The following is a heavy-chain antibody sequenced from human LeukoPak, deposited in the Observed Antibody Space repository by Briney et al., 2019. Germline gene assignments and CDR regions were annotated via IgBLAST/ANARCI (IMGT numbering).Heavy chain of an antibody. CDR1: GFTFSSYA. V-gene: IGHV3-23*01. J-gene: IGHJ4*02. CDR3: AKGMFHDSSGYYSQPFDY. CDR2: ISGSGGST. D-gene: IGHD3-22*01. Sequence: GGSLRLSCAASGFTFSSYAMSWVRQAPGKGLEWVSAISGSGGSTYYADSVKGRFTISRDNSKNTLYLQMNSLRAEDTAVYYCAKGMFHDSSGYYSQPFDYWGQGTLVTVSS.